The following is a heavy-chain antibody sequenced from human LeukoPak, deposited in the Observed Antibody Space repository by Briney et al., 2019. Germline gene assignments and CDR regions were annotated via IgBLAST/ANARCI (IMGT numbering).Heavy chain of an antibody. CDR3: ARVHHNTAMVDIDY. J-gene: IGHJ4*02. CDR2: ISSSSSNI. CDR1: GFTFGTYS. V-gene: IGHV3-48*04. D-gene: IGHD5-18*01. Sequence: RGGSLRLSCAASGFTFGTYSMNWVRQAPGKGLEWVSYISSSSSNIYYADSVKGRFTISRDNAKSSLYLQMNSLRVEDTAVYYCARVHHNTAMVDIDYWGQGTLVTVSS.